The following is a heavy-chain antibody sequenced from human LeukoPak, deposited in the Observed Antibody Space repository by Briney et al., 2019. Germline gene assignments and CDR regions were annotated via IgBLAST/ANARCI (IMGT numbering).Heavy chain of an antibody. Sequence: SETLSLTCAVSDYSISSGNYWGWIRQPPGKGLEWIGSFYYSGNTYYNPSLKSRITISVDTSKNEFSLKLSSVTAADTAVYYCARIYDLLTASDFDYWGQGTLVTVSS. D-gene: IGHD3-9*01. J-gene: IGHJ4*02. CDR3: ARIYDLLTASDFDY. V-gene: IGHV4-38-2*01. CDR1: DYSISSGNY. CDR2: FYYSGNT.